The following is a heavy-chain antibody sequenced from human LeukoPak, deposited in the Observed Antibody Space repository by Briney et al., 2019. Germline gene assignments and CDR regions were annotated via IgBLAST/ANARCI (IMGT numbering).Heavy chain of an antibody. Sequence: PETLSLTCAVYGGSFSSYYWSWIRQPPGKGLEWIGKISQSGSTNYNPSLKSRVTISVDTSKNQFSLKLTSVTAADTAVYYCARDRTTIRGNWFDPWGQGTLVTVSS. J-gene: IGHJ5*02. D-gene: IGHD1-1*01. CDR3: ARDRTTIRGNWFDP. CDR1: GGSFSSYY. V-gene: IGHV4-34*01. CDR2: ISQSGST.